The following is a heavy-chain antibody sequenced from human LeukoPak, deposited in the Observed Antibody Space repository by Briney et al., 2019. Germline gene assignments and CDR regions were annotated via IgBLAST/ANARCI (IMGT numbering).Heavy chain of an antibody. CDR2: ISDNGRRT. J-gene: IGHJ4*02. CDR1: GFTFSNFG. D-gene: IGHD2-15*01. V-gene: IGHV3-30*12. CDR3: ARDRIGKYSIDY. Sequence: GGSVRLSRAASGFTFSNFGLNWVRQAPGKGLEWVAFISDNGRRTYYLESVKGLFTISRDDSKNTLYLQMNSLRVEDTAVYYCARDRIGKYSIDYWGQGTLVTVSS.